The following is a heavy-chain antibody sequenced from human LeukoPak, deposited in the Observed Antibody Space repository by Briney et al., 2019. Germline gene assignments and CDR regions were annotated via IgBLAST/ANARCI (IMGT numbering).Heavy chain of an antibody. CDR3: ARLTTPALWPPGAFDI. D-gene: IGHD3-22*01. CDR2: ISSSSSYI. CDR1: GFTFSSYA. J-gene: IGHJ3*02. V-gene: IGHV3-21*01. Sequence: GRSLRLSCAAFGFTFSSYAMGWVRQAPGKGLEWVSSISSSSSYIYYADSVKGRFTISRDNAKNSLYLQMNSLRAEDTAVYYCARLTTPALWPPGAFDIWGQGTMVTVSS.